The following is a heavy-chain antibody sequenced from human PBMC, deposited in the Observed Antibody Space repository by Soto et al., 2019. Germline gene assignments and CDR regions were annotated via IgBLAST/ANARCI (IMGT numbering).Heavy chain of an antibody. D-gene: IGHD3-3*01. J-gene: IGHJ4*02. CDR2: SNPSGGRA. Sequence: QLQLVQSGAEVKKPGASVKVSCKASGYTFTDYYIHWVRQSPGQGLAWMGISNPSGGRATYAQKFQGRFTVTRDTATSTVYMELSSLRSEDTAVYYCARGDFWSGYYHYFDYWGQGTLVTVSS. CDR1: GYTFTDYY. CDR3: ARGDFWSGYYHYFDY. V-gene: IGHV1-46*01.